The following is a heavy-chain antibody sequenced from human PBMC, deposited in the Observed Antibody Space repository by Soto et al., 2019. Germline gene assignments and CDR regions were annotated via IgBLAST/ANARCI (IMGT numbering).Heavy chain of an antibody. V-gene: IGHV3-74*01. CDR1: GFTFSSSW. J-gene: IGHJ6*02. Sequence: WGSLRLSRAASGFTFSSSWMHWARQAPGKGLVWFSRINSDGSSTSYADSVKGRFTISRDNAKNTLYLQMNSLRAEDTAVYYCARARIESGSYFSPYYYGMDVWGQGTTVTVSS. CDR3: ARARIESGSYFSPYYYGMDV. CDR2: INSDGSST. D-gene: IGHD1-26*01.